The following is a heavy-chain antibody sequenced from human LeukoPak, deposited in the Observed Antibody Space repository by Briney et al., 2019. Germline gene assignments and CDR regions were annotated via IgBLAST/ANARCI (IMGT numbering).Heavy chain of an antibody. CDR1: GFTFSNAW. CDR2: IYSGGST. V-gene: IGHV3-53*01. CDR3: ASSTLHSYDN. D-gene: IGHD2-21*01. J-gene: IGHJ4*02. Sequence: GGSLRLSCAASGFTFSNAWMSWVRQAPGKGLQWVSVIYSGGSTYYTDSVKGRFTISRDNSRNTLYLQMNSLRAEDAAVYYCASSTLHSYDNWGQGTLVTVSS.